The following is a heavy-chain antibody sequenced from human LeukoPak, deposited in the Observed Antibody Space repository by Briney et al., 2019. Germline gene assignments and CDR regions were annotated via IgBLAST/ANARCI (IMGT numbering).Heavy chain of an antibody. Sequence: GGSLRLSCAASGFTFSNHGMNWVRQAPGKGLEWVSYISSSGSTIYYADSVKGRFTISRDNAKNSLYLQMNSLRAEDTAVYYCAELGITMIGGVWGKGTTVTISS. CDR2: ISSSGSTI. CDR1: GFTFSNHG. D-gene: IGHD3-10*02. CDR3: AELGITMIGGV. J-gene: IGHJ6*04. V-gene: IGHV3-48*04.